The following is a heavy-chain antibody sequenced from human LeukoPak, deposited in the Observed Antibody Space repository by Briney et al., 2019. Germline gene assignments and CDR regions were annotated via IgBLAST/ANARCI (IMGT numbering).Heavy chain of an antibody. CDR3: AGDEGWTFDI. Sequence: GGSLRLSCTASGFPFIEYSMNWVRQAPGKGLEWVALIKKDGSDKYYVDSVKGRFTISRDNAKNSLYLQMNSLRADDTAVYYCAGDEGWTFDIWGQGTKVTVSS. D-gene: IGHD5-24*01. V-gene: IGHV3-7*01. CDR1: GFPFIEYS. J-gene: IGHJ3*02. CDR2: IKKDGSDK.